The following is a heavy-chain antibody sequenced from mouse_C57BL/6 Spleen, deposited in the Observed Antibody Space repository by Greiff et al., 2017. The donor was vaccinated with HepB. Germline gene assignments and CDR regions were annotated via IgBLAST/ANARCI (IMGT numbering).Heavy chain of an antibody. D-gene: IGHD2-5*01. CDR3: TRYSNYDWYFDV. Sequence: QVHVKQSGAELVRPGASVTLSCKASGYTFTDYEMHWVKQTPVHGLEWIGAIDPETGGTAYNQKFKGKAILTADKSSSTAYMELRSLTSEDSAVYYCTRYSNYDWYFDVWGTGTTVTVSS. CDR2: IDPETGGT. V-gene: IGHV1-15*01. CDR1: GYTFTDYE. J-gene: IGHJ1*03.